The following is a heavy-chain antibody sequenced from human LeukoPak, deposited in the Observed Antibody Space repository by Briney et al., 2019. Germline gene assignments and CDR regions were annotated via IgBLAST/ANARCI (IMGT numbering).Heavy chain of an antibody. CDR1: GGSISSYY. V-gene: IGHV4-59*01. D-gene: IGHD5-18*01. Sequence: SETLSLTCTVSGGSISSYYWSWIRQPPGKGLEWIGYIYYSGSTNYNPSLKGRVTISVDTSKNQFSLKLSSVTAADTAVYYCASQRGYSYGLVYWGQGTLVTVSS. J-gene: IGHJ4*02. CDR2: IYYSGST. CDR3: ASQRGYSYGLVY.